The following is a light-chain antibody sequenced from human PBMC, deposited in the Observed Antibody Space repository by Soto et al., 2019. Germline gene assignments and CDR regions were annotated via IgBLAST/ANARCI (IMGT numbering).Light chain of an antibody. CDR2: DAS. V-gene: IGLV2-14*03. CDR3: SSYTSSTTSVV. Sequence: QSALTQPASVSGSPGQSITISCTGTSSDVGGYNFVSWYQQHPGKAPKLMIYDASYRSSGIPNRFSGSKSGNTASLTISGLQAEDEADYYCSSYTSSTTSVVFGGGTKLTVL. J-gene: IGLJ2*01. CDR1: SSDVGGYNF.